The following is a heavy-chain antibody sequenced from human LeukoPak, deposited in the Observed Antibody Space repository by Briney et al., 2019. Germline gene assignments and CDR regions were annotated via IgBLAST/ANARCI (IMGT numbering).Heavy chain of an antibody. CDR3: ARTILPYYYDSSGYYWYFDL. D-gene: IGHD3-22*01. V-gene: IGHV1-2*02. J-gene: IGHJ2*01. Sequence: ASVKVSCKASGYTFTGYYMHWVRQAPGQGLEWMGWINPNSGGTNYAQKFQGRVTMTRDTSISTAYMELSRLRSDDTAVYYCARTILPYYYDSSGYYWYFDLWGRGTLVTVSS. CDR2: INPNSGGT. CDR1: GYTFTGYY.